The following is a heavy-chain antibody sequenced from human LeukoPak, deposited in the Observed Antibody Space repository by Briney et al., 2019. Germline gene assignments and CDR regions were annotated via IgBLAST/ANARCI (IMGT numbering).Heavy chain of an antibody. D-gene: IGHD1-26*01. Sequence: GRSLRLSCAASGFTFSSYGMHWVRQAPGKGLEWVAVISYDGSNKYYADSVKGQFTISRDKSKNTLYLQMNSLRTEDTAVYYCAKDSGSYYATGGLKDDWGQGTLVTVSS. V-gene: IGHV3-30*18. CDR1: GFTFSSYG. CDR2: ISYDGSNK. J-gene: IGHJ4*02. CDR3: AKDSGSYYATGGLKDD.